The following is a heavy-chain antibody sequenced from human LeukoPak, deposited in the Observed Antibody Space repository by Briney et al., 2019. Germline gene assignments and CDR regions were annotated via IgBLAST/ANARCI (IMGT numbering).Heavy chain of an antibody. CDR1: GYTFTSYD. D-gene: IGHD3-3*01. V-gene: IGHV1-8*01. CDR2: MNPNSGNT. Sequence: ASVKVSCKASGYTFTSYDINWVRQATGQGLEWMGWMNPNSGNTGYAQKFQGRVTMTRNTSISTAYMELSSLRSEDTAVYYCARVVVQSRGYDFWSGYYAGAFDIWGQGTMVTVSS. CDR3: ARVVVQSRGYDFWSGYYAGAFDI. J-gene: IGHJ3*02.